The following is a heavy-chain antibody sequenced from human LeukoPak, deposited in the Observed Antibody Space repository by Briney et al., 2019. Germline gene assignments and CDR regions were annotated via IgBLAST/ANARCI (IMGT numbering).Heavy chain of an antibody. D-gene: IGHD3-10*01. CDR2: LSGGGDSR. CDR3: AKAVRSMVTGGGYFDS. CDR1: GFAFSNYA. J-gene: IGHJ4*02. Sequence: GGSLRLSCAASGFAFSNYAMSWVRQAPGKGLEWVSSLSGGGDSRYYAHSVMGRFTISRDNSKNTLYLQMNSLRAEDTAVYYCAKAVRSMVTGGGYFDSWGQGTLVTVSS. V-gene: IGHV3-23*01.